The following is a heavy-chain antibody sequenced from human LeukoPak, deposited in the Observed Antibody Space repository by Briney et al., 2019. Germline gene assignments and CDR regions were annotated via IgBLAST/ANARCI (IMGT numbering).Heavy chain of an antibody. CDR2: IKHDGSEK. D-gene: IGHD6-25*01. V-gene: IGHV3-7*04. CDR1: GFTFSMYW. Sequence: GGSLRLSCAASGFTFSMYWMSWVRQAPGKGLEWVANIKHDGSEKFYVDSVKGRFIISRDNAKNSLFLQLNSLRDEDTAVYYCARITGIEAAGDYWGQGTLVTVPS. CDR3: ARITGIEAAGDY. J-gene: IGHJ4*02.